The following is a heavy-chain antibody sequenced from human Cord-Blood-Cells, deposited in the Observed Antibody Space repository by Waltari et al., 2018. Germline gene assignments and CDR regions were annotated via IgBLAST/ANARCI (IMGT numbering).Heavy chain of an antibody. J-gene: IGHJ5*02. V-gene: IGHV1-69*09. Sequence: QVQLVQSGAEVKKPGSPVKVSCKASGGTFSSYAISWVRQAPGQGLEWMGRIIPILGIANYAQKFQGRVTITADKSTSTAYMELSSLRSEDTAVYYCASRRGRGNWFDPWGQGTLVTVSS. CDR1: GGTFSSYA. D-gene: IGHD3-16*01. CDR2: IIPILGIA. CDR3: ASRRGRGNWFDP.